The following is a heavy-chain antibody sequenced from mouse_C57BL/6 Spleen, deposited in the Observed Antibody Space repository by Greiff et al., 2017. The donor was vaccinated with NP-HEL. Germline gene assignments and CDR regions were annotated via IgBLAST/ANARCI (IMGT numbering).Heavy chain of an antibody. V-gene: IGHV1-22*01. Sequence: EVQLQQSGPELVKPGASVKMSCKASGYTFTDYNMHWVKQSHGKSLEWIGYINPNNGGTSYNQKFKGKATLTVNKSSSTAYMELCSLTSEDSAVYYCAKDGGYFYFDYWGQGTTLTVSS. D-gene: IGHD2-3*01. CDR3: AKDGGYFYFDY. CDR1: GYTFTDYN. CDR2: INPNNGGT. J-gene: IGHJ2*01.